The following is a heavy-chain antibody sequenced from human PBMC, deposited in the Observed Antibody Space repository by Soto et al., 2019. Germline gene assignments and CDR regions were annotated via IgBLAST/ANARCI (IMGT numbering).Heavy chain of an antibody. J-gene: IGHJ4*02. CDR3: AKNQERELPRVIDF. Sequence: PGGSLRLSCATSGLTFSNYAMSWVRQAPGGGLEWVSYMSGSSSTTYYADSVRGRFTISRDRSKNTLYLQMSSLRAEDTALYYCAKNQERELPRVIDFWGQGNLVTVSS. D-gene: IGHD1-7*01. CDR2: MSGSSSTT. CDR1: GLTFSNYA. V-gene: IGHV3-23*01.